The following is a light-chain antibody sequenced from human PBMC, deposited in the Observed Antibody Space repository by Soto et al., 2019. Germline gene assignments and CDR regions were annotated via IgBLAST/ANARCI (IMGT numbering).Light chain of an antibody. J-gene: IGKJ1*01. CDR3: QQYNSYPWT. CDR2: EAS. V-gene: IGKV1-5*03. Sequence: DIQMAQSPSTLSASVEDRVTVPCRASQTINRWLAWHQQKPGKAPKLLIYEASSLESGVPSRFGGSGSGTEFTLIISSLQPDDFATYYCQQYNSYPWTFGQGTKVDIK. CDR1: QTINRW.